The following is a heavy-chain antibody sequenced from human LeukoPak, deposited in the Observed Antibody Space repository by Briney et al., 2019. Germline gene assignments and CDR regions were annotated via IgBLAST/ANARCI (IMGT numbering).Heavy chain of an antibody. CDR2: ISGSGGST. Sequence: PGGSLRLSCAASGFTFSSYAMSWVRQAPGKGLEWVSAISGSGGSTYYADSVKGRFTISRDNSKNTLYLQMNSLRAEDTAVYYCAKDEVRAPTPSGCFDYWGQGTLVTVSS. CDR3: AKDEVRAPTPSGCFDY. V-gene: IGHV3-23*01. CDR1: GFTFSSYA. J-gene: IGHJ4*02. D-gene: IGHD3-3*01.